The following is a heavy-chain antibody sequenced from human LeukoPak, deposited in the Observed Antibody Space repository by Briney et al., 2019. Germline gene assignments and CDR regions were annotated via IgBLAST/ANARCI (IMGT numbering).Heavy chain of an antibody. CDR1: GFTFSSYA. J-gene: IGHJ4*02. V-gene: IGHV3-23*01. D-gene: IGHD6-13*01. Sequence: QTGGSLRLSCAASGFTFSSYAMSWVRQAPGKGLEWVSAISGSGGSTYYADSVKGRFTISRDNSKYTLYLQMNSLRAEDTAVYYCADSSSWYFPYYWGQGTLVTVSS. CDR3: ADSSSWYFPYY. CDR2: ISGSGGST.